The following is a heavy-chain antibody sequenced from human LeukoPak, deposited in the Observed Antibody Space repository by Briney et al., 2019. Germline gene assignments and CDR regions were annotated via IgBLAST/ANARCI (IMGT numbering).Heavy chain of an antibody. CDR3: ARGVGVNCRPGY. V-gene: IGHV1-18*01. CDR2: ISATNGNT. D-gene: IGHD1-26*01. Sequence: ASVKVSCKASGYTFASYGISWVRQAPGQGLEWMGWISATNGNTNYAQKLQGRVTMTTDTSTTTAYMELRSLRSDDTAVYYCARGVGVNCRPGYWGQGTLVTVSS. J-gene: IGHJ4*02. CDR1: GYTFASYG.